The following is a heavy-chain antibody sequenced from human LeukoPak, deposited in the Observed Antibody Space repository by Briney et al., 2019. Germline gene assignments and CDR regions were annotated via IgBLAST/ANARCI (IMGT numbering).Heavy chain of an antibody. CDR3: ARGSPWVLYDSSGYAFDI. CDR1: GGTFSSYA. J-gene: IGHJ3*02. V-gene: IGHV1-69*06. Sequence: SVKVSCKASGGTFSSYAISWVRQAPGQGLEWMGGIIPIFGTANYAQKFQGRVTITADKSTSTAYMELSSLRSEDTAVYYCARGSPWVLYDSSGYAFDIWGQGTMVTVSS. CDR2: IIPIFGTA. D-gene: IGHD3-22*01.